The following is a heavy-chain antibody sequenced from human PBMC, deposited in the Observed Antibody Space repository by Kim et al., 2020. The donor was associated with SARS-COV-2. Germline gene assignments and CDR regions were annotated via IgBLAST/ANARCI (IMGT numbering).Heavy chain of an antibody. J-gene: IGHJ4*02. CDR3: ARGSGYD. V-gene: IGHV3-48*02. CDR2: ISSSSTI. CDR1: GFTFSSYS. D-gene: IGHD3-22*01. Sequence: GGSLRLSCAASGFTFSSYSMNWVRQAPGKGLEWVSYISSSSTIYYADSVKGRFTISRDNAKNSLYLQMNSLRDEDTAVYYCARGSGYDWGQGTLVTVSS.